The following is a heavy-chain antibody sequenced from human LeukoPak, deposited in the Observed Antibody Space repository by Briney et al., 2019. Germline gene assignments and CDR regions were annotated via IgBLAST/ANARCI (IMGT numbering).Heavy chain of an antibody. CDR3: AKSQRARGAAAYDAFDI. CDR2: ISGSGRST. V-gene: IGHV3-23*01. Sequence: GGSLRLSCAASGFTLSSYSMSWVRQAPGKGLEWVSTISGSGRSTYYADSVKDRFTISRDNSKNTLYLQINSLRVEDTAVYYCAKSQRARGAAAYDAFDIWGQGTMVTVSS. D-gene: IGHD6-13*01. CDR1: GFTLSSYS. J-gene: IGHJ3*02.